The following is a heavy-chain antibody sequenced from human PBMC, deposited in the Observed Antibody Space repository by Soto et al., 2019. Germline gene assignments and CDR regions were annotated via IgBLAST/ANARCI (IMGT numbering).Heavy chain of an antibody. D-gene: IGHD2-15*01. CDR1: GGSFRGYY. V-gene: IGHV4-34*01. Sequence: QVQLQQWGAGLLKPSETLSLTCAVYGGSFRGYYWSWIRQPPGKGLEWIGEINHSGSTNYNPSLKSRVTISVDTSKNQFSLKLSSVTAADTAVYYCARDHLIGYCSGGSCYSYFDYWGQGTLVTVSS. CDR2: INHSGST. CDR3: ARDHLIGYCSGGSCYSYFDY. J-gene: IGHJ4*02.